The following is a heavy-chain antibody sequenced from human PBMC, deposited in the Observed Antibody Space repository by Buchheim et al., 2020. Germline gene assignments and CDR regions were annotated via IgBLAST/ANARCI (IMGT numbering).Heavy chain of an antibody. V-gene: IGHV1-8*01. CDR1: GSTFTNHD. CDR3: ASEAATMRDMDV. CDR2: MNPNSGKT. D-gene: IGHD1/OR15-1a*01. J-gene: IGHJ6*02. Sequence: QVQLVQSGAEVKKPGASVKVSCKTSGSTFTNHDINWVRQATGQGLEWMGWMNPNSGKTGYGQKFQGRVTMTWDTSLNTAYMELSSLRFDDTAVYYCASEAATMRDMDVWGQGTT.